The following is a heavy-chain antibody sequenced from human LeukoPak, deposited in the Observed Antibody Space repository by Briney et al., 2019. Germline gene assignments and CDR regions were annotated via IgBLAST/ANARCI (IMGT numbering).Heavy chain of an antibody. D-gene: IGHD3-10*01. V-gene: IGHV1-2*04. Sequence: ASLKVSCKASGYTFTGYYMHWVRQAPGQGLEWMGWINPNSGGTNYAQKFQGWVTMTRDTSISTAYMELSRLRSDDTAVYYCARGYYYGSGTYPNWFDPWGQGTLVTVSS. J-gene: IGHJ5*02. CDR1: GYTFTGYY. CDR2: INPNSGGT. CDR3: ARGYYYGSGTYPNWFDP.